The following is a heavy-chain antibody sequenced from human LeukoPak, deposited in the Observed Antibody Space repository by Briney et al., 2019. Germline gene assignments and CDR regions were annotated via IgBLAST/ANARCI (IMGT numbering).Heavy chain of an antibody. V-gene: IGHV4-59*01. J-gene: IGHJ3*01. CDR1: GGLITGYY. CDR2: VSYRGST. D-gene: IGHD6-13*01. CDR3: ARPYSSNWYDAFHF. Sequence: PSETLSLTCTVFGGLITGYYWSWIRQPPGKGLEWIGYVSYRGSTNYNPSLKSRVTISVDTSKNQFSLKLSSVTAADTAVYYCARPYSSNWYDAFHFWGQGTMVTVSS.